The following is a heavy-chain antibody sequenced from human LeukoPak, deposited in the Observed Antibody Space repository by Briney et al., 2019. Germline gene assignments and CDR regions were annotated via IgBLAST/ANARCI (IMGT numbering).Heavy chain of an antibody. J-gene: IGHJ4*02. V-gene: IGHV3-21*01. CDR1: GFTFSSYS. CDR2: ISSSSSYI. CDR3: ARYYCNSTSCHYFDY. Sequence: QPGGSLRLSCAASGFTFSSYSMNWVRQAPGKGLEWVSSISSSSSYIYFPDSVKDRFTISRDNAKNSLYLHMDSLRAEDTAVYYCARYYCNSTSCHYFDYWGQGTLVTVSS. D-gene: IGHD2-2*01.